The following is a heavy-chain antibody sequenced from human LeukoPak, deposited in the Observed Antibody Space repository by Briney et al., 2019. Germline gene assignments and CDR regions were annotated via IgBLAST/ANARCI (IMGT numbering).Heavy chain of an antibody. V-gene: IGHV1-18*01. D-gene: IGHD3-3*01. J-gene: IGHJ4*02. CDR1: GYTFTSYG. Sequence: GASVKVSCKASGYTFTSYGIGWVRQAPGQGLEWMGWISAYNGNTNYAQKLQGRVTMTTDTSASTAYMELRSLRSDDTAVYYCARDLESITIFGVVIPLFDYWGQGTLVTVSS. CDR3: ARDLESITIFGVVIPLFDY. CDR2: ISAYNGNT.